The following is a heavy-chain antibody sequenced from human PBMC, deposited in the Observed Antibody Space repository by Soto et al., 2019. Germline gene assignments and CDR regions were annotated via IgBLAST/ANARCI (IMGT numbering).Heavy chain of an antibody. V-gene: IGHV1-69*02. CDR1: GGTFSSYT. J-gene: IGHJ6*03. Sequence: ASVQVSCKASGGTFSSYTISWVRQAPGQGLEWMGRIIPILGIANYAQKFQGRVTITADKSTSTAYMELSSLRSEDTAVYYCAAHSASKAAAASAYYYYYYMDVWGKGTTVTVSS. CDR3: AAHSASKAAAASAYYYYYYMDV. CDR2: IIPILGIA. D-gene: IGHD6-13*01.